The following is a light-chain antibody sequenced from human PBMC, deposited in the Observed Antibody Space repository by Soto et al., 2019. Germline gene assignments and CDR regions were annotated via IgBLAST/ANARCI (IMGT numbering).Light chain of an antibody. Sequence: EIVLTQSPGTLSLSPGEGATLSCRANQYVSRSYLAWYQQKPGQAPRLLIYGASNRATGIPDRFRGSGSGTDFTLTINRLEPEDFAVYYCQQYGRSTFTFGPGTKVDIK. J-gene: IGKJ3*01. CDR1: QYVSRSY. V-gene: IGKV3-20*01. CDR3: QQYGRSTFT. CDR2: GAS.